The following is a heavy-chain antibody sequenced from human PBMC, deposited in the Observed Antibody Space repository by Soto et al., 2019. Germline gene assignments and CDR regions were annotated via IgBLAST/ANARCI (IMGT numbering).Heavy chain of an antibody. Sequence: QVQLVQSGAEEKKPGASVKVSCRAFGYTFIRYTIHWVRQAPGQRLEWMGWINAGNDNTQYSQNFQGRVTITRDTSASTAYMELSSLRSEDTAVYYCARGRGMDVWGQGTTVTVSS. CDR1: GYTFIRYT. CDR3: ARGRGMDV. J-gene: IGHJ6*02. V-gene: IGHV1-3*05. CDR2: INAGNDNT.